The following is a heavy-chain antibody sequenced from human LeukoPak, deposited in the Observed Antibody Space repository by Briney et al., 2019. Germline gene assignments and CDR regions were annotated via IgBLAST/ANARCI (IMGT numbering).Heavy chain of an antibody. D-gene: IGHD2-2*01. CDR2: IYYSGST. Sequence: PSETLSLTCTVSGGSISSSSYYWGWIRQPPGKGLEWIGSIYYSGSTYYNPSLKSRVTISVDTSKNQFSLKLSSVTAADTAVYYCAGYCSSTSCSTFDYWGQGTLVTVSS. V-gene: IGHV4-39*07. CDR3: AGYCSSTSCSTFDY. CDR1: GGSISSSSYY. J-gene: IGHJ4*02.